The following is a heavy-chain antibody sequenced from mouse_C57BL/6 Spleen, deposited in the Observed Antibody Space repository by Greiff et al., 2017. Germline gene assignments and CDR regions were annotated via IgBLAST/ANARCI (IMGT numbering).Heavy chain of an antibody. CDR2: IYPGSGNT. J-gene: IGHJ4*01. V-gene: IGHV1-76*01. CDR3: ARVNYDYDHYAMYY. D-gene: IGHD2-4*01. CDR1: GYTFTDYY. Sequence: LVESGAELVRPGASVKLSCTASGYTFTDYYINWVKQRPGQGLEWIARIYPGSGNTYYNEKFKGKATLTAEKSSRTAYMQLSSLTSKDNAVYFCARVNYDYDHYAMYYWGQGTSVTVSS.